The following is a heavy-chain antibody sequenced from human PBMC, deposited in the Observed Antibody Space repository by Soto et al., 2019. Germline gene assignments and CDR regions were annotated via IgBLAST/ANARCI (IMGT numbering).Heavy chain of an antibody. CDR1: GGSISSYY. Sequence: PSETLSLTCTVSGGSISSYYWSWIRQPPGKGLEWTGYIYYSGSTNYNPSLKSRVTISVDTSKNQFSLKLSSVTAADTAVYYCARALRGGIFDYWGQGTLVTVSS. CDR3: ARALRGGIFDY. J-gene: IGHJ4*02. V-gene: IGHV4-59*01. D-gene: IGHD3-10*01. CDR2: IYYSGST.